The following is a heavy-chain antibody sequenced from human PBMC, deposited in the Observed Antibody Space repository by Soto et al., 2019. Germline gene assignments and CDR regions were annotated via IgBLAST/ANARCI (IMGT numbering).Heavy chain of an antibody. Sequence: QITLKESGPTLVKPTQTLTLTCTFSGFSLSSTRMAVGWIRQPPGKALEWLALIYWDDDKRYSPFMKSRLTIIKDNSKNQVVLTMSNMDPVDTARYYCAHIVVAGLGYYFDYWGQGTLVTVSS. D-gene: IGHD6-19*01. CDR2: IYWDDDK. CDR1: GFSLSSTRMA. CDR3: AHIVVAGLGYYFDY. V-gene: IGHV2-5*02. J-gene: IGHJ4*02.